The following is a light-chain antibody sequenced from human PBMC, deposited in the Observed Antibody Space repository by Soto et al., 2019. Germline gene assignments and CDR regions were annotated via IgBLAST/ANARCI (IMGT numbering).Light chain of an antibody. J-gene: IGKJ1*01. CDR1: QTVSSVH. V-gene: IGKV3-20*01. Sequence: EIVLTQSPGTLSLSPGERATLSCRASQTVSSVHLAWYQQKPGQAPRLLIYGASRRATGISDRFSGSGSGTDFTLTISRLEPEDFAVYYCQQYGSSYPWTFGQGTKVDIK. CDR3: QQYGSSYPWT. CDR2: GAS.